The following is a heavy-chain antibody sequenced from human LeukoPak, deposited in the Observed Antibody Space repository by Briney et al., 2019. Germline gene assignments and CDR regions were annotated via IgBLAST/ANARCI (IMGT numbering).Heavy chain of an antibody. Sequence: GASVKVTCKASGYTFTGYFMHWVRQAPGQGLERVGWINPNSGGTNYAQKFQGRVTMTSETSISTAYMELSRLRSDDTAVYYCARDSNPAHLDYWGQRTLVTVSS. CDR1: GYTFTGYF. CDR3: ARDSNPAHLDY. J-gene: IGHJ4*02. CDR2: INPNSGGT. V-gene: IGHV1-2*02.